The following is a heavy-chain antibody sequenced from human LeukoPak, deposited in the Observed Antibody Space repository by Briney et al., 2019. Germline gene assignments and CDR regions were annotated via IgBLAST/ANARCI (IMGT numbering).Heavy chain of an antibody. CDR3: ARAVHSSPATLYYFDY. V-gene: IGHV4-4*07. CDR2: IYTSGST. CDR1: GGSIGSYY. J-gene: IGHJ4*02. D-gene: IGHD6-6*01. Sequence: PSETLSLTCTVSGGSIGSYYWSWIRQPAGKGLEWIGRIYTSGSTNYNPSLKSRVTMSVDTSKNQFSLKLSSVTAADTAVYYCARAVHSSPATLYYFDYWGQGTLVTVSS.